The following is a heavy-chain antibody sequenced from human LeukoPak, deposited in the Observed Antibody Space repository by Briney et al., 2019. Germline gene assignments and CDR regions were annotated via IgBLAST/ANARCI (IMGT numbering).Heavy chain of an antibody. CDR1: GYSFTSYW. CDR3: ARGGFSGYRGSWFDP. CDR2: IYPGDSDT. D-gene: IGHD5-12*01. Sequence: GESLKISCKGSGYSFTSYWIGWVRQMPGKGLEWMGIIYPGDSDTRYSPSFQGQVTISADKPISTAYLQWSSLKASDTAMYYCARGGFSGYRGSWFDPWGQGTLVTVSS. V-gene: IGHV5-51*04. J-gene: IGHJ5*02.